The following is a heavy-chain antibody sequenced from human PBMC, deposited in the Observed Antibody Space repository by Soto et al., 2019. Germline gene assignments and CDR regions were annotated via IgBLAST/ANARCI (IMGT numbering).Heavy chain of an antibody. V-gene: IGHV1-2*02. CDR1: GYTFTGYY. Sequence: GASVKVSCKASGYTFTGYYMHWVRQAPGQGLEWMGWINPNSGGTNYAQKFQGRVTMTRDTSISTAYMELSRLRSDDTAVYYCARDGTLDFWSGPERKWGQGTLVTVSS. CDR3: ARDGTLDFWSGPERK. J-gene: IGHJ4*02. CDR2: INPNSGGT. D-gene: IGHD3-3*01.